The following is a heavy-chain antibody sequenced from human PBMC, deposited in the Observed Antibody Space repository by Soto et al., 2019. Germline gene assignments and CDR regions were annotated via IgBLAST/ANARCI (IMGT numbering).Heavy chain of an antibody. CDR2: ISYDGSNK. D-gene: IGHD3-9*01. J-gene: IGHJ6*02. V-gene: IGHV3-30*18. CDR1: GFTFSSYG. Sequence: LRLSCAASGFTFSSYGMHWVRQAPGKGLEWVAVISYDGSNKYYADSVKGRFTISRDNSKNTLYLQMNSLRAEDTAVYYCAKTNYDILTGYNYGMDVWGQGTTVTVSS. CDR3: AKTNYDILTGYNYGMDV.